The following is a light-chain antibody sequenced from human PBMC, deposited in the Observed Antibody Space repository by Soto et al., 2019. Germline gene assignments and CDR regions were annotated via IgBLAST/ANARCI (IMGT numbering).Light chain of an antibody. CDR3: AAWDDSLNGYV. J-gene: IGLJ1*01. CDR2: SNL. Sequence: QSVLTQPPSASGTPGQRVTISCSGSSSNIGTSTVSWYPLLPGTAPKLIIYSNLQRPSAVPDRFSASKSATSASLAIRGQQSADEAEYYCAAWDDSLNGYVFGRGTKVTVL. V-gene: IGLV1-44*01. CDR1: SSNIGTST.